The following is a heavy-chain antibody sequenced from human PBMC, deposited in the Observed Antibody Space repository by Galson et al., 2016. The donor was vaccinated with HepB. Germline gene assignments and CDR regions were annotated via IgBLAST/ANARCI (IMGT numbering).Heavy chain of an antibody. D-gene: IGHD2-15*01. CDR1: GFSFSSYS. CDR2: ISDTSDYI. CDR3: ARNLFSGAGYSVDY. Sequence: SLRLSCAASGFSFSSYSMNWVRQAPGKGLEWVSSISDTSDYIYHADSLKGRFTISRDNTKNLAFLQMDSLRAEDTAVYYCARNLFSGAGYSVDYWGQETLVTVSS. J-gene: IGHJ4*02. V-gene: IGHV3-21*01.